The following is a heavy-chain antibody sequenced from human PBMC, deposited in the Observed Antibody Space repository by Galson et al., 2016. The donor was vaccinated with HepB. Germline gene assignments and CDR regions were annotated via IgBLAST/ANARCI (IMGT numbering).Heavy chain of an antibody. J-gene: IGHJ4*02. CDR3: AREWELGGYFDY. V-gene: IGHV3-30-3*01. CDR1: EFTFNNCP. CDR2: LSHDGVTK. Sequence: SLRLSCAASEFTFNNCPLHWVRQAPGKGLEWVAVLSHDGVTKFYADSVRARFTISRDKSKTTVYLQMDGLSAEDTAVYYCAREWELGGYFDYRGPGTLVTVSS. D-gene: IGHD1-26*01.